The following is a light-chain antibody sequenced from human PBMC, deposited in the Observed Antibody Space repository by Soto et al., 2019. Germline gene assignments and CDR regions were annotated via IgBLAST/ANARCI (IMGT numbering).Light chain of an antibody. CDR2: GAS. V-gene: IGKV3-20*01. J-gene: IGKJ2*01. CDR1: QSVSSNY. CDR3: QQYDNSPLT. Sequence: EIVLTQSPGTLPLSPGERATLSCRASQSVSSNYLVWYQQKPGQAPRPLIYGASIRATGIPARFSGSGSGTDFTLTISRLEPEDFAVYYCQQYDNSPLTFGQGTKLEIK.